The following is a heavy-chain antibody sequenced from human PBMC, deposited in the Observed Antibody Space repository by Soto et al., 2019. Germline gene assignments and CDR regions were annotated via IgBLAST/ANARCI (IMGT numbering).Heavy chain of an antibody. Sequence: QVQLVESGGGVVQPGRSLRLSCAASGFTFSSYGMHWVRQAPGKGLEWVAVIWYDGSNKYYADSVKGRFTISRDNSKNTRYLQMIGLSAEDTAEYYCARDGIGGMDVWSQGATVTVSS. D-gene: IGHD1-26*01. CDR1: GFTFSSYG. CDR2: IWYDGSNK. V-gene: IGHV3-33*01. CDR3: ARDGIGGMDV. J-gene: IGHJ6*02.